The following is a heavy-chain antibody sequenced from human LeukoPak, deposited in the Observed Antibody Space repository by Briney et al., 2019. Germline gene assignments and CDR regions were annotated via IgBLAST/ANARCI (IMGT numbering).Heavy chain of an antibody. CDR2: VYPGNSDS. D-gene: IGHD6-25*01. Sequence: GESLKISCKGSGYSFTTHWIASVRQRPGEGLEWMGIVYPGNSDSRYSPSFQGHVTMSADKSISTAYLQWHSLEASDTAIYFCARGFDTGGSVNWFDPWGQGTLVTVSS. CDR1: GYSFTTHW. V-gene: IGHV5-51*01. J-gene: IGHJ5*02. CDR3: ARGFDTGGSVNWFDP.